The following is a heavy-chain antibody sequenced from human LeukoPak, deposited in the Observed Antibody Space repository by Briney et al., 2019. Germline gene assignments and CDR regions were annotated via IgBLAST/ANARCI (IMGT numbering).Heavy chain of an antibody. V-gene: IGHV7-4-1*02. J-gene: IGHJ6*02. CDR3: AREVIVVVPTAISVGEVPGGGDV. CDR1: GYTFTNYA. D-gene: IGHD2-2*01. CDR2: INTNTGNP. Sequence: ASVRVSCKASGYTFTNYAMNWVRQAPGQGLEWMGWINTNTGNPTYAQGFTGRFVFSLDTSVSTAYLQISSLKAEDTAVYYCAREVIVVVPTAISVGEVPGGGDVWGQGTTVTVSS.